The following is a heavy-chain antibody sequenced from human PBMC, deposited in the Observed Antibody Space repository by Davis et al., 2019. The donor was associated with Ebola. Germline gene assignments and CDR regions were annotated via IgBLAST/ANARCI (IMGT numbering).Heavy chain of an antibody. CDR2: IYYSGST. D-gene: IGHD4-17*01. CDR3: AGISYGDGING. Sequence: MPSETLSLTCTVSGGSISSYYWSWIRQPPGKGLEWIGYIYYSGSTNYNPSLKSRVIISVDTSKNQFSLKLSSVTAADTAVYYCAGISYGDGINGWGQGTLVTVSS. CDR1: GGSISSYY. V-gene: IGHV4-59*01. J-gene: IGHJ4*02.